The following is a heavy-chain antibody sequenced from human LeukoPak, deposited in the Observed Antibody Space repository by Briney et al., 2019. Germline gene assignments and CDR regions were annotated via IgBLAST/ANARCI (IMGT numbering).Heavy chain of an antibody. CDR3: AACTSGSCYSGAPFDW. CDR1: SGSVNYDAYS. Sequence: PSQTLSLTCTVSSGSVNYDAYSWSWIRHSAGKALEWIGYTYQPLGPSYNPSLKSRITISMDTSKRQLFLKLTSVTAADTAVYYCAACTSGSCYSGAPFDWWGQGILVTVSS. D-gene: IGHD3-22*01. J-gene: IGHJ4*02. CDR2: TYQPLGP. V-gene: IGHV4-30-2*06.